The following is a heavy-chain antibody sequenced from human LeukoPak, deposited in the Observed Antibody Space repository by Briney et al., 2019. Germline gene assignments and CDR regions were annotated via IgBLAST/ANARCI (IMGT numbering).Heavy chain of an antibody. CDR3: ATTPGAYYYYHMDV. J-gene: IGHJ6*02. V-gene: IGHV3-23*01. CDR1: GFTFSTYV. D-gene: IGHD3-10*01. CDR2: ILGSGGGT. Sequence: GGSLSLSCAASGFTFSTYVMTWVRPAPGKGLEWVSAILGSGGGTYYTDSVKRRFTISRDNSKNTLYLQMNSLRAEDTAVYYCATTPGAYYYYHMDVWGQGTTVTVSS.